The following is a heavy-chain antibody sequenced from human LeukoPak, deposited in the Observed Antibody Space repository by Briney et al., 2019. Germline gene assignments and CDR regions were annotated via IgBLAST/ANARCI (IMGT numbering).Heavy chain of an antibody. Sequence: SETLSLTCTVSGGSISSYYWSWIRQPPGKGLEWIGYIYYSGSSNYNPSLKSRVTISVDTSKNQFSLQLSAVTAADTAVYYCARRVQTTELMSWFDPWGQGTLVTVSS. J-gene: IGHJ5*02. CDR3: ARRVQTTELMSWFDP. D-gene: IGHD1-1*01. V-gene: IGHV4-59*08. CDR2: IYYSGSS. CDR1: GGSISSYY.